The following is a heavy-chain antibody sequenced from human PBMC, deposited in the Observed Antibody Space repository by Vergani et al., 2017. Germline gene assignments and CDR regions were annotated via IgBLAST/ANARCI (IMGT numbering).Heavy chain of an antibody. J-gene: IGHJ3*02. CDR1: GFTFSSYA. CDR2: ISTGVSST. D-gene: IGHD2-2*02. V-gene: IGHV3-23*03. CDR3: AKIVVPAAIGQDAFDI. Sequence: EVQLLESGGGLVQPGGSLRLSCAASGFTFSSYAMSWVRQAPGTGLEWVSVISTGVSSTYYADSVKGLFTISRDKSKTTLYLQMNSLRAEDTAVYYCAKIVVPAAIGQDAFDIWGQGTMVTVSA.